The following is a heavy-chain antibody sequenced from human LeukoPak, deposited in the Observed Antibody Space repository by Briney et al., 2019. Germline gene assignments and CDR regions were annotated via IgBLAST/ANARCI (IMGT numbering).Heavy chain of an antibody. Sequence: SETLSLTCTISGGSIGTYYWSWIRQPPGKGLEWIGYIYYNGYTDYNPSLKSRVTISLHTSKNQFSLKLSSVTAADTAVYYCARDRHWTNDWVFDYWGQGTLVTVSS. CDR2: IYYNGYT. V-gene: IGHV4-59*01. J-gene: IGHJ4*02. CDR3: ARDRHWTNDWVFDY. CDR1: GGSIGTYY. D-gene: IGHD1/OR15-1a*01.